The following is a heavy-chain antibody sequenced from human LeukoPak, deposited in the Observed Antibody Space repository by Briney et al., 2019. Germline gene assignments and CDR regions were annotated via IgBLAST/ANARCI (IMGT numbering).Heavy chain of an antibody. Sequence: GGSLRLSCAASGFTFSNYWMSWVRQAPGKGLEWVSSISTNSAFIYYADSVRGRFTISRDNTKNTQYLQLNSLRAEDTAVYYCVREDNGGLDYWGQGTLVTVSS. D-gene: IGHD4-23*01. V-gene: IGHV3-21*01. CDR1: GFTFSNYW. CDR3: VREDNGGLDY. CDR2: ISTNSAFI. J-gene: IGHJ4*02.